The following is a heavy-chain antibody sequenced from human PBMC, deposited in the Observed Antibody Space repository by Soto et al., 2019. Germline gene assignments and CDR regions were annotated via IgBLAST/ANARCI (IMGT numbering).Heavy chain of an antibody. CDR3: ARVASDYINSVDH. Sequence: EVQLLESGGGLVLPGGSLRLSCAASGFNFKAYAMTWVRQAPGKGLEWVSAIGGSGGNRYYAASVKGRFTISRDNSKDALDLQMNSLRVEDTAVYYCARVASDYINSVDHWGQGILVTVSS. CDR1: GFNFKAYA. D-gene: IGHD4-4*01. V-gene: IGHV3-23*01. J-gene: IGHJ4*02. CDR2: IGGSGGNR.